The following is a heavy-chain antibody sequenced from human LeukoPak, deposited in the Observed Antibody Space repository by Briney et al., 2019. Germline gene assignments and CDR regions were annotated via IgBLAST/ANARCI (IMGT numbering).Heavy chain of an antibody. CDR2: ITYNGAAT. V-gene: IGHV3-23*01. Sequence: GRSLRLSCAASGFSFGGYAMTWVRQAPGKGLEWVSSITYNGAATYYLDSVKARFTLSRDNSRSTLYLQMDSLTAEDTALYYCAKDGLYFDGSTHIYYFVSWGQGPLVAVSS. J-gene: IGHJ4*02. D-gene: IGHD3-9*01. CDR3: AKDGLYFDGSTHIYYFVS. CDR1: GFSFGGYA.